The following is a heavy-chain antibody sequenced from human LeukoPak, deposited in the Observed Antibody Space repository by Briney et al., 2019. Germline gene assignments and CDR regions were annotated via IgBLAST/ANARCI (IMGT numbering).Heavy chain of an antibody. CDR2: ITGSDDRT. J-gene: IGHJ5*02. CDR3: AKGPQLNSGYHPAS. Sequence: GGSLRLSCGASGFTFSSAAMTWVRQVPGKGQEWVSTITGSDDRTYYADSVKGRFTMSRDYDTNTVYLQVNGLRTEDTAIYYCAKGPQLNSGYHPASWGQGTLVTVSS. CDR1: GFTFSSAA. D-gene: IGHD3-22*01. V-gene: IGHV3-23*01.